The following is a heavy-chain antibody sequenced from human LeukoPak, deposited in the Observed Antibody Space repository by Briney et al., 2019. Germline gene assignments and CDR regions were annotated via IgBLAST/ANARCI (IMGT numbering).Heavy chain of an antibody. V-gene: IGHV3-48*04. CDR1: GFTFSSYG. D-gene: IGHD4-17*01. CDR3: ARRMTSVTQNFDY. Sequence: GGSLRLSCAASGFTFSSYGMSWVRQAPGKGLEWVSYISSSGNTIYYADSVKGRFTISRDNAKNSLYLQMNSLRAEDTAVYYCARRMTSVTQNFDYWGQGTLVTVSS. CDR2: ISSSGNTI. J-gene: IGHJ4*02.